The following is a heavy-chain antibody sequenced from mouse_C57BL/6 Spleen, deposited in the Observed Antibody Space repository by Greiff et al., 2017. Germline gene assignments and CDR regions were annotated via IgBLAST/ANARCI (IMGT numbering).Heavy chain of an antibody. CDR3: ASGWDYWDFDV. D-gene: IGHD4-1*01. CDR2: IYPGDGDT. V-gene: IGHV1-82*01. J-gene: IGHJ1*03. CDR1: GYAFSSSW. Sequence: QVQLKQSGPELVKPAASVKISCKASGYAFSSSWMNWVKQRPGKGLEWIGRIYPGDGDTNYNGKFKGKATLTADKSSSTAYMQLSSLTSEDSAVYVCASGWDYWDFDVWGTGTTVTVSS.